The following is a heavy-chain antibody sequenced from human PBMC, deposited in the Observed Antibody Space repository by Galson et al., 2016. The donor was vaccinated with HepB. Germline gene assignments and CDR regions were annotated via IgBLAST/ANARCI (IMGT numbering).Heavy chain of an antibody. CDR3: ARRHYSGWYNYFDF. D-gene: IGHD6-19*01. V-gene: IGHV4-39*01. J-gene: IGHJ4*02. CDR2: VYYSGST. CDR1: GGSINIISFY. Sequence: ETLSLTCTVSGGSINIISFYWDWIRQPPGKGLEWIGSVYYSGSTNYNPSLKSPVTISEDTAKNQFSLKLNSVTAADTAVYCCARRHYSGWYNYFDFWGQGTLVTVSS.